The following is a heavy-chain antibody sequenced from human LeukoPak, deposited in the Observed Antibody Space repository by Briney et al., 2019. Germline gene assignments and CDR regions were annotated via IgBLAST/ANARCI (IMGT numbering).Heavy chain of an antibody. Sequence: ASVKVSCKASGYTFTGHYMHWVRQAPGQGLEWMGWVNPNSGDTNFAQKFQGRVTMTRDTSISTVYMELSRLRSDDTAVYYCARDVGWFDHWGQGTLVTVSS. D-gene: IGHD1-26*01. CDR3: ARDVGWFDH. V-gene: IGHV1-2*02. J-gene: IGHJ5*02. CDR1: GYTFTGHY. CDR2: VNPNSGDT.